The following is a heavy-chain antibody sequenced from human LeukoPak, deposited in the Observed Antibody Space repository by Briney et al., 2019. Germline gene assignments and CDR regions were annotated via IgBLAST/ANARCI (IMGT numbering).Heavy chain of an antibody. CDR3: ARVDTAMVTATFDP. J-gene: IGHJ5*02. D-gene: IGHD5-18*01. CDR1: GDSVSSNSAA. V-gene: IGHV6-1*01. Sequence: SQTLSLTCAISGDSVSSNSAAWNWIRQSPSRGLEWLGRTYYRSKWYNDYAVSVKSRITINPDTSENQFSLQLNSVTPEDTAVYYCARVDTAMVTATFDPWGQGTLVTVSS. CDR2: TYYRSKWYN.